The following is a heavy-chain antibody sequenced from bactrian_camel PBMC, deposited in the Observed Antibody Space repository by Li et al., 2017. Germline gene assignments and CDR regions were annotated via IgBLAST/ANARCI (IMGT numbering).Heavy chain of an antibody. Sequence: VQLVESGGDSVQAGGSLSLSCVLHGFNYPAYCKGWFRQVPGKDRERVAAIDSDGNRSYATSVKGRFTISEDKAKNSLYLQMSDLTPEDTALYFCAVDLTCGRWYTPDKLPSYRGQGTQVTVS. CDR3: AVDLTCGRWYTPDKLPSY. J-gene: IGHJ4*01. V-gene: IGHV3S26*01. D-gene: IGHD2*01. CDR1: GFNYPAYC. CDR2: IDSDGNR.